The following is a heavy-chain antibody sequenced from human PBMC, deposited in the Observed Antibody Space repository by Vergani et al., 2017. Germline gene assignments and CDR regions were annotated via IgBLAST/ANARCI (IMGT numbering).Heavy chain of an antibody. CDR1: GFTFSSYS. CDR3: ARDDYYYDSSGYYWSSHFDY. CDR2: ISSSSSYI. J-gene: IGHJ4*02. V-gene: IGHV3-21*01. Sequence: EVQLVESGGGLVKPGGSLRLSCAASGFTFSSYSMNWVRQAPGKGLEWVSSISSSSSYIYYADSVKGRFTISRDNAKNSLYLQMNSLRAEDTAVYYCARDDYYYDSSGYYWSSHFDYWGQGTLVTVSS. D-gene: IGHD3-22*01.